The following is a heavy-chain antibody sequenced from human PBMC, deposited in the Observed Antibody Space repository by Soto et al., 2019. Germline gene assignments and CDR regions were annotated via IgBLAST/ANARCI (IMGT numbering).Heavy chain of an antibody. J-gene: IGHJ4*02. CDR3: ARASIYDFWSGYYPPHFDY. Sequence: VGSLRLSCAASGFTFSSYSMNWVRQAPGKGLEWVSSISSSSSYIYYADSVKGRFTISRDNAKNSLYLQMNSLRAEDTAVYYCARASIYDFWSGYYPPHFDYWGQGTLVTVSS. CDR2: ISSSSSYI. V-gene: IGHV3-21*01. D-gene: IGHD3-3*01. CDR1: GFTFSSYS.